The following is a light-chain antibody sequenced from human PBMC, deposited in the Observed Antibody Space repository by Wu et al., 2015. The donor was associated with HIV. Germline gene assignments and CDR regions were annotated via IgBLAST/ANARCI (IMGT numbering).Light chain of an antibody. CDR2: GAS. J-gene: IGKJ2*01. CDR1: QSVSSSY. Sequence: EIVLTQSPGTLSLSPGERATLSCRASQSVSSSYLAWYQQKPGQAPRLLIYGASSRATGIPDRFSGSGSGTDFTLTISRLEPEDFAVYYCLQYGSSPYNFGQGTKLEIK. CDR3: LQYGSSPYN. V-gene: IGKV3-20*01.